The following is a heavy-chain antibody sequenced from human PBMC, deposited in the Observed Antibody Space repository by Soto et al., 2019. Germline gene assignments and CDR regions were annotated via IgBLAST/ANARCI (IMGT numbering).Heavy chain of an antibody. Sequence: EVQLLESGGGLVQPGGSLRLSCAASGFTFSSYAMSWVCQAPGKGLEWVSAISGSGGSTYYADSVKGRFTISRDNSKNTLYLQMNSLRAEDTAVYYCAKDVSRGPIVVVVAASVGAFDIWGQGTMVTVSS. CDR1: GFTFSSYA. CDR3: AKDVSRGPIVVVVAASVGAFDI. CDR2: ISGSGGST. J-gene: IGHJ3*02. D-gene: IGHD2-15*01. V-gene: IGHV3-23*01.